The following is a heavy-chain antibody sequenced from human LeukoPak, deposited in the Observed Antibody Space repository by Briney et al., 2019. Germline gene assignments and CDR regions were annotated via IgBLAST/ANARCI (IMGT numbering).Heavy chain of an antibody. V-gene: IGHV1-69*02. CDR2: IIPILGIA. CDR1: GGTFSSYT. CDR3: ASPRPAAAYYYFDY. J-gene: IGHJ4*02. Sequence: SVKVSCKASGGTFSSYTISWVRQAPGRGLEWMGRIIPILGIANYAQKFQGRVTITADKSTSTAYMELSSLRSEDTAVYYCASPRPAAAYYYFDYWGQGTLVTVSS. D-gene: IGHD6-13*01.